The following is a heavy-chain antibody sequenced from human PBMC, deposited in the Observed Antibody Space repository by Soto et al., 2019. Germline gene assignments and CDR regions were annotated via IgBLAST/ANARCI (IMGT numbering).Heavy chain of an antibody. D-gene: IGHD2-15*01. J-gene: IGHJ6*02. Sequence: GGSLRLSCAASGFTFSSYGMHWVRQAPGKGLEWVAVIWYDGSNKYYAGSVKGRFTISRDNSKNTLYLQMNSLRAEDTAVYYCARDRVVVVAATDYYYYGMDVWGQGTTVTVSS. CDR2: IWYDGSNK. CDR3: ARDRVVVVAATDYYYYGMDV. V-gene: IGHV3-33*01. CDR1: GFTFSSYG.